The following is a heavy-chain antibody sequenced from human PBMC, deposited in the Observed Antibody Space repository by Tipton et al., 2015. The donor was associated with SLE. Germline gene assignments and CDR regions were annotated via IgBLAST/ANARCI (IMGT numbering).Heavy chain of an antibody. Sequence: QLVQSGAEVKKPGASVTVSCKASDYSFTDYDIAWVRQAPGQGLEWMGYISPYNGKTNYARKFEAKITMTTDTSATTAYLELTSLRSDDTAIYYCARQPPYSGTWYFDYWGQVTLVTVSS. D-gene: IGHD6-13*01. V-gene: IGHV1-18*01. CDR3: ARQPPYSGTWYFDY. CDR1: DYSFTDYD. CDR2: ISPYNGKT. J-gene: IGHJ4*02.